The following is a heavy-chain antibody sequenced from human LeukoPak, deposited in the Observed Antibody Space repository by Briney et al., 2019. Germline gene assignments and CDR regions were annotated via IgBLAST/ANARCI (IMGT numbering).Heavy chain of an antibody. CDR1: GGSISSGGYY. J-gene: IGHJ4*02. D-gene: IGHD3-10*01. CDR2: IYYSGST. V-gene: IGHV4-31*03. CDR3: AIGGYSGASFDY. Sequence: SETLSLTCTVSGGSISSGGYYWSWIRQHPGKGLEWIGYIYYSGSTYYNPSLKSRVTISVDTSKNQFSLKLSSVTAADTAVYYCAIGGYSGASFDYWGQGTLVTVSS.